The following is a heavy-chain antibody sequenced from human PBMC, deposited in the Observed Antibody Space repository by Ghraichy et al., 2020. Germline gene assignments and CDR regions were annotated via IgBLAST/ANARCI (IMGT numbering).Heavy chain of an antibody. CDR2: ISGSGGST. CDR1: GFTFSSYA. Sequence: GGSLRLSCAASGFTFSSYAMSWVRQAPGKGLEWVSAISGSGGSTYYADSVKGRFTISRDNSKNTLYLQMNSLRAEDTAVYYCAKDYQEGDSSGWYYFDYWGQGTLVTVSS. J-gene: IGHJ4*02. V-gene: IGHV3-23*01. CDR3: AKDYQEGDSSGWYYFDY. D-gene: IGHD6-19*01.